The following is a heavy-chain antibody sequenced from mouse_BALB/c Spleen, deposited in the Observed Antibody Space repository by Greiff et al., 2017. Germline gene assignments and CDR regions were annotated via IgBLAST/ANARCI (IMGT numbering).Heavy chain of an antibody. D-gene: IGHD2-4*01. CDR2: ISYSGST. J-gene: IGHJ4*01. V-gene: IGHV3-2*02. Sequence: VQLKESGPGLVKPSQSLSLTCTVTGYSITSYYAWNWIRQFPGNKLEWMGYISYSGSTSYNPPLKSRIPITRDTSKNHFFLQLNSVTTEDTATYYNARDYDSDEAMDFWGQGTSVTVSS. CDR3: ARDYDSDEAMDF. CDR1: GYSITSYYA.